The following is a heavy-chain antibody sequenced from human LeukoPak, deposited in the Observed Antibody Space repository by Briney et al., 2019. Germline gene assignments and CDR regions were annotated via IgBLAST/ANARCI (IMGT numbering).Heavy chain of an antibody. V-gene: IGHV3-64*04. CDR2: IRSSGDRT. J-gene: IGHJ4*02. Sequence: GGSLRLSCSASGFTFSNSDLHWVRQAPGKGLEYLSRIRSSGDRTNYADSVKGRFTISRDNSKNTLYLQMNSLRAEDTAVYYCYKSMVQGGFDYWGQGTLVTVSS. CDR3: YKSMVQGGFDY. D-gene: IGHD3-10*01. CDR1: GFTFSNSD.